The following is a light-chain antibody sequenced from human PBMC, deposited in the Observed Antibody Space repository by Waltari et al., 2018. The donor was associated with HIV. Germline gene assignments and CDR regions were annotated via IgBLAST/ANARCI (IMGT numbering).Light chain of an antibody. V-gene: IGLV3-1*01. J-gene: IGLJ2*01. Sequence: SYEVTQPPSVAVSPGQTASITCSGYELGDKYTCWYQQKPGQSPLLVIYQDNKRPSGIPERFSGSSSGHTATLTISGTLPVDEVDYYCQAWGSSTSGVFGRGTKLTVL. CDR1: ELGDKY. CDR3: QAWGSSTSGV. CDR2: QDN.